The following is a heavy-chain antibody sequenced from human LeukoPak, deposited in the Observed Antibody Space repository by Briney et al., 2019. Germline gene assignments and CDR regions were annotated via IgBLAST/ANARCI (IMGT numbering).Heavy chain of an antibody. D-gene: IGHD3-10*01. CDR1: DGSISSYS. J-gene: IGHJ3*02. Sequence: PSETLSLTCTVSDGSISSYSWNWIRQPAGKGLEWIGHIYSSGSTNYNPSLKSRVTMSVDTSKNQFSLRLSSVTAADTAVYYCARGIYGSGLAAFDIWGQGTMVTVSS. V-gene: IGHV4-4*07. CDR3: ARGIYGSGLAAFDI. CDR2: IYSSGST.